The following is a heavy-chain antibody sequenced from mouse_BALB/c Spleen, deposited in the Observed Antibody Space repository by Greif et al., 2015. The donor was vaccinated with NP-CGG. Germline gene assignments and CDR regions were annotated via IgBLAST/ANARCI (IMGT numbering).Heavy chain of an antibody. D-gene: IGHD5-1-1*01. CDR2: INPSTGYT. Sequence: QVQLQQSGAELAKPGASVKMSCKASGYTFTSYWMHWVKQRPGQGLEWIGYINPSTGYTEYNQKFKDKATLTADKSSSTAYMQLSSLTSEDSAVYYCARMDTYYYAMDYWGQGTSVTVSS. CDR3: ARMDTYYYAMDY. J-gene: IGHJ4*01. CDR1: GYTFTSYW. V-gene: IGHV1-7*01.